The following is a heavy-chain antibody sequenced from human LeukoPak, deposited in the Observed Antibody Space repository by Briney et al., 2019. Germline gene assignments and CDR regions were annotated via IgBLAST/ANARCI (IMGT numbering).Heavy chain of an antibody. V-gene: IGHV3-30*02. CDR3: AREERYSYGRPLDY. J-gene: IGHJ4*02. D-gene: IGHD5-18*01. Sequence: GGSLRLSCAASGFTFSSYGMHWVRQAPAKGLEWVAFIRYDGSNKYYADSVKGRFTISRDNSKNTLNLQMNSLRAEDTAVYYCAREERYSYGRPLDYWGQGTLVTVSS. CDR2: IRYDGSNK. CDR1: GFTFSSYG.